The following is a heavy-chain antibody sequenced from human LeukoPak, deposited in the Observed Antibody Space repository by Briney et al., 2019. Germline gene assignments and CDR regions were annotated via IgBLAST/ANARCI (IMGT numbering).Heavy chain of an antibody. V-gene: IGHV3-33*01. D-gene: IGHD5-12*01. CDR1: GFTFSSYG. CDR2: IWYDGSNK. J-gene: IGHJ3*02. CDR3: ARDDHQWLRFVFDAFDI. Sequence: GRSLRLSCAASGFTFSSYGMHWVRQAPGKGLESVAVIWYDGSNKYYADSVKGRFTISRDNSKNTLYLQMNSLRADDTAVYYCARDDHQWLRFVFDAFDIWGQGTMVTVSS.